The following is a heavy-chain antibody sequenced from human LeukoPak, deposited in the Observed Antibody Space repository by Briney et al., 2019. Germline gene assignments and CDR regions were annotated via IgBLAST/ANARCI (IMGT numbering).Heavy chain of an antibody. CDR2: ISGDGVST. Sequence: PGGSLRLSCVASGLPIADLAMHWVRQAPGKGLEWVSLISGDGVSTFYADSVKDRFSISRDNSKNSLYLEMNSLRTEDAAMYYCAKESGKFDYWGQGTLVAVSS. CDR3: AKESGKFDY. CDR1: GLPIADLA. V-gene: IGHV3-43*02. J-gene: IGHJ4*02.